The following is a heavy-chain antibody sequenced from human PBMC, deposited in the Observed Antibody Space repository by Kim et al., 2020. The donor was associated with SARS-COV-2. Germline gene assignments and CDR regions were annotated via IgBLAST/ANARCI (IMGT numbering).Heavy chain of an antibody. Sequence: GGSLRLSCAASGFTFSSYAMSWVRQAPGKGLEWVSAISGSGGSTYYADSVKGRFTISRDNSKNTLYLQMNSLRAEDTAVYYCAKDIRPVGAVPEFDYWGQGTLVTVSS. CDR3: AKDIRPVGAVPEFDY. CDR2: ISGSGGST. CDR1: GFTFSSYA. D-gene: IGHD1-26*01. V-gene: IGHV3-23*01. J-gene: IGHJ4*02.